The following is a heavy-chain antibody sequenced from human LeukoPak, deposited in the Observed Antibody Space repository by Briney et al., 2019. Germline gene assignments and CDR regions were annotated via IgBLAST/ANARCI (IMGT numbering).Heavy chain of an antibody. V-gene: IGHV1-2*02. D-gene: IGHD5-12*01. CDR2: INPNSGGT. CDR3: ARGTLRSYWFDP. Sequence: ASVKVSCKASGYTFTGYYMHWVRQAPGQGLEWMGWINPNSGGTNYAQKFQGGVTMTRDTSISTAYMELSRLRSDDTAVYYCARGTLRSYWFDPWGQGTLVTVSS. J-gene: IGHJ5*02. CDR1: GYTFTGYY.